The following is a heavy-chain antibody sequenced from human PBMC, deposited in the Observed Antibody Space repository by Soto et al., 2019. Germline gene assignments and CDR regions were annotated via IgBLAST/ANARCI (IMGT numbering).Heavy chain of an antibody. V-gene: IGHV3-23*01. Sequence: GGSLGLSCATSGFSCSPYAMNWVRQAPGNGLEWVSAISGSGGSIHYADSVKGRFTISRDNSKNTLYLQMNSRRGEDTAVYHCVKGYWKGDVWGQGT. CDR1: GFSCSPYA. D-gene: IGHD1-1*01. CDR2: ISGSGGSI. CDR3: VKGYWKGDV. J-gene: IGHJ6*02.